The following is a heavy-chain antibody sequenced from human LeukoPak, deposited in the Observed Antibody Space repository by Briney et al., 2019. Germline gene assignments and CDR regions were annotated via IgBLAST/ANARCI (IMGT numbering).Heavy chain of an antibody. D-gene: IGHD2-2*01. J-gene: IGHJ4*02. CDR1: GYTFTSYG. CDR2: ISAYNGNT. CDR3: AGLIVVVPAAPYYFDY. Sequence: ASVKVSCKASGYTFTSYGISWVRQAPGQGLEWMGWISAYNGNTNYAQKLQGRVTMTTDTSTSTAYMELRSLRSDDTAVYYCAGLIVVVPAAPYYFDYWGQGTLVTVSS. V-gene: IGHV1-18*01.